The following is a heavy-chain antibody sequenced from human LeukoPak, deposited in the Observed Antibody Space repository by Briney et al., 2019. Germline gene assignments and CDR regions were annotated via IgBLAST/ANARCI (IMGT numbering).Heavy chain of an antibody. D-gene: IGHD1-26*01. CDR2: ISRDGTTT. CDR1: GFTFSTYW. Sequence: GGSLRLSCEASGFTFSTYWMHWVRQTPGKGLVWVSRISRDGTTTTYADSVKGRFTISRDNAKNTLYLEMNSLRAEDTAVYFCARDGVGASRDYWGQGTLVTVSS. CDR3: ARDGVGASRDY. J-gene: IGHJ4*02. V-gene: IGHV3-74*01.